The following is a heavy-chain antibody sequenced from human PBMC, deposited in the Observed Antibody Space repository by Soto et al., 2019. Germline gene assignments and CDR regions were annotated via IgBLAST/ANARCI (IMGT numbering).Heavy chain of an antibody. V-gene: IGHV3-23*01. J-gene: IGHJ4*02. D-gene: IGHD4-17*01. Sequence: GGSLRLSCAASGFTFSSYAMSWVRQAPGKGLEWVSAISGSGGSTYYADSVKGRFTISRDNSKNTLYLQMNSLRAEDTAVYYCANRARPKYGDYFDAGYYFDYWGQGTLVTVSS. CDR1: GFTFSSYA. CDR3: ANRARPKYGDYFDAGYYFDY. CDR2: ISGSGGST.